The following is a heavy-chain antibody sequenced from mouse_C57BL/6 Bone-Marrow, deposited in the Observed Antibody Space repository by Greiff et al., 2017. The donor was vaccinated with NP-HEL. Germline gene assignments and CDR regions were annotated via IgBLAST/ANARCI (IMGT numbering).Heavy chain of an antibody. D-gene: IGHD1-3*01. Sequence: VQLQQPGAELVMPGASVKLSCKASGYTFTSYWMHWVKQRPGQGLEWIGEIDPSDSYTNYNQKFKGKPTLTVDKSSSTAYMQLSSLTSADSAVFSCARGGITTVVAHWYFDVWGTGTTVTVSS. J-gene: IGHJ1*03. CDR2: IDPSDSYT. CDR3: ARGGITTVVAHWYFDV. V-gene: IGHV1-69*01. CDR1: GYTFTSYW.